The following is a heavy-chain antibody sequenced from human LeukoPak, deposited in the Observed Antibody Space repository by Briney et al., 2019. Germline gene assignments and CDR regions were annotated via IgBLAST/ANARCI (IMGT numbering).Heavy chain of an antibody. V-gene: IGHV1-8*01. CDR2: MNPNRGNT. J-gene: IGHJ5*02. CDR3: ARGEPYSSGGPAEIRYNWFDP. Sequence: ASVTVSCKASVYTFTSYDINWVRQAPGQGVEGVGWMNPNRGNTGYAQKFQGRVTITRNTSISTAYMELSRLRSEDTAVYYCARGEPYSSGGPAEIRYNWFDPWGQGTLVTVSS. CDR1: VYTFTSYD. D-gene: IGHD6-19*01.